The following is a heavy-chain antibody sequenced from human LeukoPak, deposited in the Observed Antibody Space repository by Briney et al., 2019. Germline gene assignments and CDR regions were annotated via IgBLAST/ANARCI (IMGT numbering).Heavy chain of an antibody. J-gene: IGHJ4*02. D-gene: IGHD5-24*01. CDR1: GFTFSRYA. V-gene: IGHV3-23*01. CDR2: ISGSGGST. Sequence: GGSLRLSCAASGFTFSRYAMSWVRQAPGKGLQWVSAISGSGGSTYYADSVKGRFTISRDNSKNTLYLQMNSLRAEDTAVYYCATGLDGGILAYCGQGTLVTVSS. CDR3: ATGLDGGILAY.